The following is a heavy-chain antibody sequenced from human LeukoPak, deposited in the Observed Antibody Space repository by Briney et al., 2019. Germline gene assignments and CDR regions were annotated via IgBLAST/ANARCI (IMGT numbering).Heavy chain of an antibody. CDR2: IWYDGSNK. CDR3: AFLGYCSGGSCYSDEYFQH. CDR1: GFTFSSYG. D-gene: IGHD2-15*01. Sequence: GGSLRLSCAASGFTFSSYGMHWVRQAPGKGLEWVAVIWYDGSNKYYADSVKGRFTISRDNSKNTLYLQMNSLRAEDTAVYYCAFLGYCSGGSCYSDEYFQHWGQGTPVTVSS. J-gene: IGHJ1*01. V-gene: IGHV3-33*01.